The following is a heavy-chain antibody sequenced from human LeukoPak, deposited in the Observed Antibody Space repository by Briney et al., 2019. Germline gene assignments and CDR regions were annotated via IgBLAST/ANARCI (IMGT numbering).Heavy chain of an antibody. Sequence: PGGSLRLSCAASGFTFRSYSMNWVRQAPGKGLEWVSYISSSSSTIYYADSVKGRFTISRDNAKNSLYLQMNSLRAEDTAVYYCAKGDCSSTSCYSFRVAAYFDYWGQGTLVTVSS. V-gene: IGHV3-48*01. J-gene: IGHJ4*02. CDR2: ISSSSSTI. CDR3: AKGDCSSTSCYSFRVAAYFDY. D-gene: IGHD2-2*01. CDR1: GFTFRSYS.